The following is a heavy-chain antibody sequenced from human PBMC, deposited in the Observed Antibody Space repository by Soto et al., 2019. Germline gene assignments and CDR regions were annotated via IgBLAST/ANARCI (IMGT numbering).Heavy chain of an antibody. J-gene: IGHJ5*01. CDR2: IYHGVTT. CDR1: GGSISSGGYS. D-gene: IGHD5-12*01. CDR3: ARTLRGSTGYIVDWFDS. V-gene: IGHV4-30-2*01. Sequence: QLQLQESGSGLVKPSQTLSLTCAVSGGSISSGGYSWSWIRQPPGKGLEWIGYIYHGVTTYYNPSLKSRVTMSVDRSRNQFTLKLSSVTAADTAVYYCARTLRGSTGYIVDWFDSWGQGTLVTVSS.